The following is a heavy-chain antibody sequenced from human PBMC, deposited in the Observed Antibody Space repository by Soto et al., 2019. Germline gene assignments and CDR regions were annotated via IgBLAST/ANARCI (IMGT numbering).Heavy chain of an antibody. Sequence: QVQLVQSGAEVKKPGSSVKVSCKASGGTFSSYAISWVRQSPGQGLEWMGGIIAILGKANYAEKFQGRVTITADESTNTAYMELSSLRSEDTAVYYCARERGGAIIVGVTGTFDVWGQGTLVTVSS. V-gene: IGHV1-69*01. CDR3: ARERGGAIIVGVTGTFDV. J-gene: IGHJ3*01. CDR1: GGTFSSYA. CDR2: IIAILGKA. D-gene: IGHD3-22*01.